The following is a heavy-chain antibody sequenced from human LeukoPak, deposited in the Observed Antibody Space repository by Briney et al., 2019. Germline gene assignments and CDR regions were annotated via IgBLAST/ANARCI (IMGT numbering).Heavy chain of an antibody. D-gene: IGHD3-3*01. CDR3: ASLLLEWPHSKDY. CDR1: GFTFSSYA. V-gene: IGHV3-30-3*01. J-gene: IGHJ4*02. Sequence: PGRSLRLSCAASGFTFSSYAMHWVRQAPGKGLEWVAVISYDGSNKYYADSVKGRFTISRDNSKNTLYLQMNSLRAEDTAVYYCASLLLEWPHSKDYWGQGTLVTVSS. CDR2: ISYDGSNK.